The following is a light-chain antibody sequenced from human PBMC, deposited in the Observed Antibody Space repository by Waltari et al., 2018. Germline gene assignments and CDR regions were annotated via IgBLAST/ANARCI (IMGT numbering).Light chain of an antibody. V-gene: IGKV1-5*03. CDR1: QNINSW. J-gene: IGKJ1*01. Sequence: DIQMTQSPPTLSASVGDRVTITCRASQNINSWLAWYQQKPGKAPKFLIYKASNLESGVPSRFSGSGSGTEFTLTISSLQPDDFGTYYCQQYNSYPLTFGQGTKVEIK. CDR2: KAS. CDR3: QQYNSYPLT.